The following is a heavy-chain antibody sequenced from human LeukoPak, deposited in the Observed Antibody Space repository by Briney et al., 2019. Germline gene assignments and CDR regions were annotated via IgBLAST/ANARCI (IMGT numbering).Heavy chain of an antibody. J-gene: IGHJ4*02. Sequence: GALRLSCAASGFTFSSYWMHWVRQAPGKGLVWVSRINSDGSSTSYADSVKGRFTISRDNAKNTLYLQMNSLRTEDTAVYYCAKSLSGYSSSWYCFDCWGQGTLVTVSS. CDR2: INSDGSST. CDR3: AKSLSGYSSSWYCFDC. CDR1: GFTFSSYW. V-gene: IGHV3-74*01. D-gene: IGHD6-13*01.